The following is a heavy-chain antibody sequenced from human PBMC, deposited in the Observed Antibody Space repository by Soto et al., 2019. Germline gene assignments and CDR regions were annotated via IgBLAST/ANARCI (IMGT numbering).Heavy chain of an antibody. D-gene: IGHD6-19*01. CDR1: GFTFSTYA. Sequence: VQLLESGGGLLQPGGSLRLSCAASGFTFSTYAMTWVRQARGKGPEWVSSVSGSGGNTLYADSVKGRFTISRDNSKNTLYLQMNSLRAGDTAVYYCAKGRAPSGWYPPYYYGMDVWGQGTTVIVSS. CDR3: AKGRAPSGWYPPYYYGMDV. CDR2: VSGSGGNT. J-gene: IGHJ6*02. V-gene: IGHV3-23*01.